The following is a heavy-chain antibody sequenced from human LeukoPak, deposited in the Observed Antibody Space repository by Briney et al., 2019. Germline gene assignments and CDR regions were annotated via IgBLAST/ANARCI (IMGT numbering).Heavy chain of an antibody. J-gene: IGHJ6*02. CDR3: ARGSLTPYYYYYGMDV. V-gene: IGHV3-23*01. CDR1: GLTFSSYA. Sequence: PGGSLRLSCAASGLTFSSYAMSWVRQAPGKGLEWVSVVSGGGGSTYYADSVKGRFTISRDNAKNSLYLQMNSLRAEDTAVYYCARGSLTPYYYYYGMDVWGQGTTVTVSS. CDR2: VSGGGGST. D-gene: IGHD3-9*01.